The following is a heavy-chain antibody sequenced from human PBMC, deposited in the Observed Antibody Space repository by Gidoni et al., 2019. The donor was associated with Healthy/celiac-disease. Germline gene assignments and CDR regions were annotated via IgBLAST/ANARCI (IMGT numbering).Heavy chain of an antibody. CDR1: GFTFTSYW. CDR2: INSDGSST. V-gene: IGHV3-74*01. Sequence: GLGQPGGSLRLSCAASGFTFTSYWMHWVRQAPGKGLVWVSRINSDGSSTSYADSVKGRFTISRDNAKNTLYLQMNSLRAEDTAVYYCARALYYDFDAFDIWGQGTMVTVSS. CDR3: ARALYYDFDAFDI. J-gene: IGHJ3*02. D-gene: IGHD3-3*01.